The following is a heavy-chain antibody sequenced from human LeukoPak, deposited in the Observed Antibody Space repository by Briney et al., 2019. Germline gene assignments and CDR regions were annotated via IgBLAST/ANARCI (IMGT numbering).Heavy chain of an antibody. Sequence: ASVKVSCKASGYTFTSYHMHWVRQAPGQGLEWMGIINPSGGSTSYSQKFQGRVTMTRDTSTSTVYMELSSLRSEDTAVYYCARVYSSSWYFDYWGQGTLVTVSS. J-gene: IGHJ4*02. CDR2: INPSGGST. CDR3: ARVYSSSWYFDY. V-gene: IGHV1-46*01. CDR1: GYTFTSYH. D-gene: IGHD6-13*01.